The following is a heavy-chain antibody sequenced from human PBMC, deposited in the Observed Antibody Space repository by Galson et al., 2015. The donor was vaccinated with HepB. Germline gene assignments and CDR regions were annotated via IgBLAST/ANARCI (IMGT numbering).Heavy chain of an antibody. J-gene: IGHJ4*02. CDR1: GFTFSSYA. D-gene: IGHD6-13*01. CDR2: ISYDGSNK. V-gene: IGHV3-30*04. Sequence: SLRLSCAASGFTFSSYAMHWVRQAPGKGLEWVAVISYDGSNKYYADSVKGRFTISRDNSKNTLYLQMNSLRAEDTAVYYCAKGIAAAGPPPFDYWGQGTLVTVSS. CDR3: AKGIAAAGPPPFDY.